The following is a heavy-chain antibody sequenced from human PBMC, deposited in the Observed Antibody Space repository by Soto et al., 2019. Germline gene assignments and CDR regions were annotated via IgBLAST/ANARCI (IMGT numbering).Heavy chain of an antibody. CDR2: ISSSGSTI. D-gene: IGHD2-2*01. CDR3: ARDACSSTSCYNYYYYGMDV. J-gene: IGHJ6*02. V-gene: IGHV3-11*01. Sequence: QVQLVESGGGLVKPGGSLRLSCAASGFTFSDYYMSWIRQAPGKGLEWVSYISSSGSTIYYADSVKGRFTISRGNAKNSLYLQMNSLRAEDTAVYYCARDACSSTSCYNYYYYGMDVWGQGTTVTVSS. CDR1: GFTFSDYY.